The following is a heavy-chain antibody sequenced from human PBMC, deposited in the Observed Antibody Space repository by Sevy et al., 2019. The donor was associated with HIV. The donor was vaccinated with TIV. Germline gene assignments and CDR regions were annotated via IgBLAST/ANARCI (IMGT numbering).Heavy chain of an antibody. J-gene: IGHJ4*02. V-gene: IGHV3-30*03. D-gene: IGHD3-3*01. CDR1: GFTFSSYG. CDR3: ARTNYDFWSGPPGY. CDR2: ISYDGSNK. Sequence: GGSLRLSCAASGFTFSSYGMHWVRQAPGKGLEWVEVISYDGSNKYYADSVKGGLTISRDNSKNTLYLQMNSLRVEDTAVYYCARTNYDFWSGPPGYWGQGTLVTVSS.